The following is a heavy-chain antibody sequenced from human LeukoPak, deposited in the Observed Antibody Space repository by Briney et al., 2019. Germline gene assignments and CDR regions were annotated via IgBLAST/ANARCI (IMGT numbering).Heavy chain of an antibody. D-gene: IGHD6-13*01. CDR2: ISYDGSNK. CDR3: AKVNGYSSSWYPDYYYYYGMDV. J-gene: IGHJ6*02. Sequence: GRSLRLSCAASGFTFSSYGMHWVRQAPGKGLEWVAVISYDGSNKYYADSVKGRFTISRDNSKNTLYLQMNSLRAEDTAVYYCAKVNGYSSSWYPDYYYYYGMDVWGQGTTVTVSS. CDR1: GFTFSSYG. V-gene: IGHV3-30*18.